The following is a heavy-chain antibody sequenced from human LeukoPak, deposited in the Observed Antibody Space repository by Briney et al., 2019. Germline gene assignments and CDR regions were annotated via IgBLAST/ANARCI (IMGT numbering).Heavy chain of an antibody. CDR3: AKGRGAHYYYYYMDV. J-gene: IGHJ6*03. Sequence: GGSLRLSCAASGFTFSSYGMHWVRQAPGKGLEWVAFIRYDGSNKYYADSVEGRFTISRDNSKDTLYLQMNSLRAEDTAVYYCAKGRGAHYYYYYMDVWGKGTTVTVSS. CDR2: IRYDGSNK. V-gene: IGHV3-30*02. D-gene: IGHD3-10*01. CDR1: GFTFSSYG.